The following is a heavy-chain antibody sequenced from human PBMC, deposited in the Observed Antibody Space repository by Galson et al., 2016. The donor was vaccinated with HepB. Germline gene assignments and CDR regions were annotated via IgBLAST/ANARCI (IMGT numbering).Heavy chain of an antibody. CDR2: INPSVST. Sequence: SETLSLTCTVSGGSFSTYYWTWIRQPPGKGLEWIGEINPSVSTNYKPSLKSRVTISVDTSKNQFSLKLTSVTAADTAVYYCARGPDYTTAYPTWFDTWGQGTLVTVSS. CDR1: GGSFSTYY. D-gene: IGHD3-9*01. CDR3: ARGPDYTTAYPTWFDT. V-gene: IGHV4-34*01. J-gene: IGHJ5*02.